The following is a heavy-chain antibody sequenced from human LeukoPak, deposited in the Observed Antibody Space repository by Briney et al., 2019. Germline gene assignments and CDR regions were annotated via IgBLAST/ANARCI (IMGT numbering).Heavy chain of an antibody. CDR2: IYPGDSDT. CDR3: ARRNGRCSSTSCYGSWFDP. D-gene: IGHD2-2*01. Sequence: GESLKISCKGSGYSFTSYWIGWVRQMPGKGLEWMGIIYPGDSDTRYSPSFQGQVTISADKSISTAYLQWSSLKASDTAMYYCARRNGRCSSTSCYGSWFDPWGQGTLVTVSS. V-gene: IGHV5-51*01. J-gene: IGHJ5*02. CDR1: GYSFTSYW.